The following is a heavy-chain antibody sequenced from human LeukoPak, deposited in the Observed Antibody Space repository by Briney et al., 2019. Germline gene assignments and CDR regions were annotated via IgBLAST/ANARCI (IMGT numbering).Heavy chain of an antibody. D-gene: IGHD1-26*01. J-gene: IGHJ4*02. V-gene: IGHV3-9*01. CDR3: AKDIRLLSPSGSFDY. CDR1: GFTFYDFA. Sequence: GGSLRLSCAASGFTFYDFAMHWVRHAPGKGLEWVSGISWNSGDIVYADSVKGRFTISRDNAKNSLYLQMNSLRVEDTALYYCAKDIRLLSPSGSFDYWGQGTLVTVSS. CDR2: ISWNSGDI.